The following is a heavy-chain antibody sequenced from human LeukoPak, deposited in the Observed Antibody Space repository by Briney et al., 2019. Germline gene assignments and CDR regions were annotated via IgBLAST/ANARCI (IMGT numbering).Heavy chain of an antibody. V-gene: IGHV4-39*07. CDR2: IYYSGST. CDR1: GGSISSSSYY. D-gene: IGHD1-26*01. CDR3: AREVRTTTYYYYYYMDV. J-gene: IGHJ6*03. Sequence: SETLSLTCTVSGGSISSSSYYWGWIRQPPGKGLEWIGSIYYSGSTYYNPSPKSRVTISVDTSKNQFSLKLCAVTAADTAVYYCAREVRTTTYYYYYYMDVWGKGTTVTVSS.